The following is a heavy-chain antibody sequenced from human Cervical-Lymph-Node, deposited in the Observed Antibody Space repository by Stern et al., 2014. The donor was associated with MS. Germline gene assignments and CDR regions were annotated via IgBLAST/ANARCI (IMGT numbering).Heavy chain of an antibody. CDR1: GFSLSTSGMR. J-gene: IGHJ3*02. D-gene: IGHD3-10*01. CDR2: IDWDDER. V-gene: IGHV2-70*04. Sequence: QITLKEFGPALVKPTQTLTLTCTFFGFSLSTSGMRVRWIRQPPGKALEWLARIDWDDERFYSTSMKSRLSISQDTSKKQLGIVLTNIDPVNTTTYYCARIGDAGRDAFDIWGQGTMVTVSS. CDR3: ARIGDAGRDAFDI.